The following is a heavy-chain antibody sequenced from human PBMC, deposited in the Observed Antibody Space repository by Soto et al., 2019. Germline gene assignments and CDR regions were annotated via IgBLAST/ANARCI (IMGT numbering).Heavy chain of an antibody. J-gene: IGHJ4*02. V-gene: IGHV1-3*04. D-gene: IGHD7-27*01. CDR1: GYTFTSYA. CDR2: INTGNGNS. Sequence: QVQLVQSGAEEKKPGASVKVSCKASGYTFTSYAMHWVRQAPGQRPEWMGWINTGNGNSKYSQKFQGRVTITRDTSATKAYMELSSLRSEDTAVYYCATGNWGSGGDHWGQGTLVTVSS. CDR3: ATGNWGSGGDH.